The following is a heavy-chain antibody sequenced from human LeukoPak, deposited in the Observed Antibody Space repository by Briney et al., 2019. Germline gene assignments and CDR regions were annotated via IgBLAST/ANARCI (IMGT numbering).Heavy chain of an antibody. CDR3: ARASGLGPGAYFDY. Sequence: GESLRLSCAASGFTFSGYYMSWIRQAPGKGLECVSYISDSSGSTSYADSVKGRFTISRDNAKNSLYLQMSSLRADDTAVYYCARASGLGPGAYFDYWGQGTLVTVSS. D-gene: IGHD3-16*01. CDR2: ISDSSGST. CDR1: GFTFSGYY. V-gene: IGHV3-11*06. J-gene: IGHJ4*02.